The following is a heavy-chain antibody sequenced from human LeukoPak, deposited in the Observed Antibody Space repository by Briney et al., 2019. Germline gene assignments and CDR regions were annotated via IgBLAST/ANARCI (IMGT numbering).Heavy chain of an antibody. Sequence: SETLSLTCAVYGGSFSGYYWSWIRQPPGKGLEWIGEINHSGSTNYNPSLKSRVTISVDTSKNQFSLKLSSVTAADTAVYYCARSRSTLYYYYYMDVWGKGTTVTVSS. J-gene: IGHJ6*03. V-gene: IGHV4-34*01. CDR2: INHSGST. D-gene: IGHD2-2*01. CDR1: GGSFSGYY. CDR3: ARSRSTLYYYYYMDV.